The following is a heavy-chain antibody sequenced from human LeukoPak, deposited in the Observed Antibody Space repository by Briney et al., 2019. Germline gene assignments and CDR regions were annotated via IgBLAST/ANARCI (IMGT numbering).Heavy chain of an antibody. D-gene: IGHD5-24*01. Sequence: ASVKVSCKASGFTFTNYNMHWVRQAPGQGLEWMGIVNPSGGSTNYAQNFQARVTMTRDTSTSTVYMELSSLRSEDTAVYYCARVRDGYNDAYDIWGQGTMVTVPA. J-gene: IGHJ3*02. CDR3: ARVRDGYNDAYDI. V-gene: IGHV1-46*01. CDR2: VNPSGGST. CDR1: GFTFTNYN.